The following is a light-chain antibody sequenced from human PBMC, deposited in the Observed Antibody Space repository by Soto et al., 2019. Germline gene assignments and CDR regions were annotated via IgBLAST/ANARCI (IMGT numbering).Light chain of an antibody. CDR2: EVS. J-gene: IGLJ2*01. V-gene: IGLV2-14*01. CDR1: SSDVGIYNY. Sequence: QSALTQPASVSGSPGQSIAISCTGSSSDVGIYNYVSWYQQHPGKVPKLIIYEVSNRPSGVSNRFSGSKSGNTASLTISGLQAEDEADYYCLLFADRVRIFGGGTKLTVL. CDR3: LLFADRVRI.